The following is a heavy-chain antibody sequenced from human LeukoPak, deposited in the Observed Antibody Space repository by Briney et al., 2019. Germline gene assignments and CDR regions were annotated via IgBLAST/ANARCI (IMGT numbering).Heavy chain of an antibody. CDR1: GGSFSGYY. D-gene: IGHD3-10*01. J-gene: IGHJ4*02. CDR2: INHSGST. Sequence: SETLSLTCAVYGGSFSGYYWSWLRQPPGKGLEWIGEINHSGSTNYNPSLKSRVTISVDTSKNQFSPKLSSVTAADTAVYYCARVPYYYASFDYWGQGTLVTVSS. V-gene: IGHV4-34*01. CDR3: ARVPYYYASFDY.